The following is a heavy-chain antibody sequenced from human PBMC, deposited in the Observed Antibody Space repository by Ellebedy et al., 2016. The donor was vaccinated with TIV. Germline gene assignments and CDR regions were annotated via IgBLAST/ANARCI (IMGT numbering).Heavy chain of an antibody. J-gene: IGHJ1*01. CDR3: ARGRYTNSWLVSEYFHH. CDR1: GYTFTSYG. V-gene: IGHV1-18*01. CDR2: ISAYNGNT. Sequence: ASVKVSCKASGYTFTSYGISWVRQAPGQGLEWMGWISAYNGNTDYAQKFQGRVTMTTDTSTSTAYMELRSLRSDDTAVYYCARGRYTNSWLVSEYFHHWGQGTLVTVSS. D-gene: IGHD6-19*01.